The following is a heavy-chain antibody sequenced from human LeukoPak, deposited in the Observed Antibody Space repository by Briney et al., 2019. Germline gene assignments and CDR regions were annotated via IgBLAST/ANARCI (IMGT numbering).Heavy chain of an antibody. J-gene: IGHJ4*02. CDR1: GFTFDNYG. D-gene: IGHD6-19*01. CDR3: AKVRGTYSSGYFFDY. V-gene: IGHV3-9*01. Sequence: GGSLRLSCAASGFTFDNYGMHWVRQAPGKGLEWLSIISWNSGYIGYADSVKGRFTISRDNAKKSLDLQMNSLRAEDTAFYYCAKVRGTYSSGYFFDYWGQGTRVTVSS. CDR2: ISWNSGYI.